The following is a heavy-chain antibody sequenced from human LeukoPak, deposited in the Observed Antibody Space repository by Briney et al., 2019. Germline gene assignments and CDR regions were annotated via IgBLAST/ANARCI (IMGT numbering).Heavy chain of an antibody. J-gene: IGHJ4*02. CDR1: GYSISSGYY. Sequence: PSETLSLTCTVSGYSISSGYYWGWIRQPPGKGLEWIGSIYHSGSTYYNPSLKSRVTISVDTSKNQFSLKLSSVTAADTAVYYCAREAKDMQVWYYYDSSGYSDYWGQGTLVTVSS. V-gene: IGHV4-38-2*02. CDR2: IYHSGST. CDR3: AREAKDMQVWYYYDSSGYSDY. D-gene: IGHD3-22*01.